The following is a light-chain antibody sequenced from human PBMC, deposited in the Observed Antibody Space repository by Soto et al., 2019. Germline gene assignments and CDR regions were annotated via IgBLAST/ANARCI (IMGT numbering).Light chain of an antibody. CDR3: QQYHRLMYT. Sequence: AIRMTQSPSSLSASTGDRVTITCRASQGISSYLAWYQQKPGKAPKLLIYAASTLQSGVPSRFSGSGSGTDFTLTISCLQSEDFATYYCQQYHRLMYTFGQGTKLEI. J-gene: IGKJ2*01. CDR2: AAS. V-gene: IGKV1-8*01. CDR1: QGISSY.